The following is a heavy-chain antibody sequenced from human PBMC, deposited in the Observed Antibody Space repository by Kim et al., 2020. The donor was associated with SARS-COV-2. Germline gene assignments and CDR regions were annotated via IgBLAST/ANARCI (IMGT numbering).Heavy chain of an antibody. Sequence: GGSLRLSCAASGFTFSDSDMNWVRHAPGKGPEWVSYINRQSPHRYFVDSVRGRFAISRDNARNTLFLHMDSLRVEDTAVYYCARDQAIVARTGGMDVWG. D-gene: IGHD2-15*01. J-gene: IGHJ6*02. V-gene: IGHV3-21*01. CDR3: ARDQAIVARTGGMDV. CDR2: INRQSPHR. CDR1: GFTFSDSD.